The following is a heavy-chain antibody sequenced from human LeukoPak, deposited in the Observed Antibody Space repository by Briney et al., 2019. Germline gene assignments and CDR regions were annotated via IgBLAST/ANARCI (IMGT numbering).Heavy chain of an antibody. D-gene: IGHD1-20*01. CDR2: IWADGTRE. Sequence: GGSLRLSCAASGFSFGIYGMRWVRQAPGKGLEWVAFIWADGTREFYADSVRGRFTVSRDNSNNTLYLHMTSLRAEDTALYYCARDGNNYYFDYCGQGTLLSVSS. V-gene: IGHV3-33*01. J-gene: IGHJ4*02. CDR3: ARDGNNYYFDY. CDR1: GFSFGIYG.